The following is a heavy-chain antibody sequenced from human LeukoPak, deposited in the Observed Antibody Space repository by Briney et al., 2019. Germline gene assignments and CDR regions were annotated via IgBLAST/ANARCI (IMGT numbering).Heavy chain of an antibody. V-gene: IGHV1-2*02. CDR3: ARGTGEGYTYGRYYFDY. J-gene: IGHJ4*02. CDR1: GYTFTGYY. Sequence: ASVKVSCQASGYTFTGYYMHWLRQAPGQGLEWMGWINPNSGGTNYAQKFQGRVTMTRDTSISTAYMELSRLRSDDTAVYYCARGTGEGYTYGRYYFDYWGQGTLVTVSS. CDR2: INPNSGGT. D-gene: IGHD5-18*01.